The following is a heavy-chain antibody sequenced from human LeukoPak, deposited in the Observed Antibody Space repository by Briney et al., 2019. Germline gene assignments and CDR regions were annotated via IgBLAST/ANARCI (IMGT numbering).Heavy chain of an antibody. CDR3: AKDVGKWESLHFFDY. V-gene: IGHV3-23*01. J-gene: IGHJ4*02. CDR1: GFTLSTNA. Sequence: PGGSLRLSCLTSGFTLSTNAMSWVRQAPGKGLEWIPGISGCGASTYYADSVKGRFTISRDDSRNTLYLQMNSLRGDDTAVYYCAKDVGKWESLHFFDYWGQGTLVTVSS. D-gene: IGHD1-26*01. CDR2: ISGCGAST.